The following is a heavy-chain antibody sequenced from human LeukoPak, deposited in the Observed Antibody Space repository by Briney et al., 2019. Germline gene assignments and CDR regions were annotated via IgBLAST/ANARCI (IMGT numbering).Heavy chain of an antibody. CDR1: GFTFSSYS. J-gene: IGHJ4*02. CDR3: ARVAAAGTYYFDY. Sequence: GGSLRLSCAASGFTFSSYSMNWVRQAPGKGLEWVSYISSSGSTIYYADSVKGRFTISRDNAKNSLYLQMNSLRAEDTAVYYCARVAAAGTYYFDYWGQGTLVTVSS. D-gene: IGHD6-13*01. V-gene: IGHV3-48*04. CDR2: ISSSGSTI.